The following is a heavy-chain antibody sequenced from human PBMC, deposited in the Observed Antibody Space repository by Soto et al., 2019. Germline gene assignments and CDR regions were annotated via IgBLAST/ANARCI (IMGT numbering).Heavy chain of an antibody. V-gene: IGHV4-59*01. J-gene: IGHJ4*02. D-gene: IGHD3-16*01. Sequence: SETLSLTCTVSGASMNNYYGSWVRQPPGKGLEWIGYMYYSGGSNSNPSLKGRVTISVDTSKNQISLKLTSVTAADTAVYYCVRSGHSFGGVVWGQGTLVTVS. CDR2: MYYSGGS. CDR1: GASMNNYY. CDR3: VRSGHSFGGVV.